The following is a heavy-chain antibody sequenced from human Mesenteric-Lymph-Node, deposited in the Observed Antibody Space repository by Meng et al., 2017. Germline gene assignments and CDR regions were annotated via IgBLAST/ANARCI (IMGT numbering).Heavy chain of an antibody. V-gene: IGHV3-7*03. D-gene: IGHD1-1*01. CDR1: GFSFSNYY. J-gene: IGHJ3*02. CDR2: LKQDGSGG. CDR3: AKDIYKYAFDI. Sequence: GESLKISCVASGFSFSNYYMTWVRQAPGKGLEWVATLKQDGSGGGYVESVKGRFTISRDNSKNTLFLQMNSLRAEDMALYYCAKDIYKYAFDIWGQGTRVTVSS.